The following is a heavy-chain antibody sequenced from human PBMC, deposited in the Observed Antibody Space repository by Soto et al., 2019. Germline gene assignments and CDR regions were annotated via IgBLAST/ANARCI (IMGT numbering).Heavy chain of an antibody. CDR1: GFILSDCA. Sequence: PGGSVRLSCATSGFILSDCAMNWVRQALGKGLEWVSYISSSSSVIDYADSVEGRFTVSRDNARNSLYLQMNSLRAEDTAVYYCARDLSWGSNWYYYMDVWGKGTTVTVSS. J-gene: IGHJ6*03. CDR2: ISSSSSVI. D-gene: IGHD7-27*01. V-gene: IGHV3-48*01. CDR3: ARDLSWGSNWYYYMDV.